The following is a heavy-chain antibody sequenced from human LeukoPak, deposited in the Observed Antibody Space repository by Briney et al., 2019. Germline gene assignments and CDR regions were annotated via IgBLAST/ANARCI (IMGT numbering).Heavy chain of an antibody. CDR1: GYTFTTYE. J-gene: IGHJ4*02. CDR2: MSPNSGNT. Sequence: ASVKVSCKASGYTFTTYEIYWVRQATGQGLEWVGWMSPNSGNTVYAQEFQGRVTITRNISISTVYLELSSLRSEDTAVYYCARNFGGLGYWGQGTLVTVSS. V-gene: IGHV1-8*03. D-gene: IGHD3-16*01. CDR3: ARNFGGLGY.